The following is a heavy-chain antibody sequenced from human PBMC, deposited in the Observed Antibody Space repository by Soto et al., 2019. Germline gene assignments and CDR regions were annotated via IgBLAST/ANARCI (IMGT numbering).Heavy chain of an antibody. CDR1: GGTFTSYG. V-gene: IGHV1-18*04. CDR2: ISAYNGNT. Sequence: ASVKVSCKASGGTFTSYGISWVRQAPGQGLEWMGWISAYNGNTNYAPKLQGRVTMTTDTSTSTAYMALRSLRSDDTAVYYCARGISKQHLSPFDYWGQGTLVTVSS. D-gene: IGHD6-13*01. CDR3: ARGISKQHLSPFDY. J-gene: IGHJ4*02.